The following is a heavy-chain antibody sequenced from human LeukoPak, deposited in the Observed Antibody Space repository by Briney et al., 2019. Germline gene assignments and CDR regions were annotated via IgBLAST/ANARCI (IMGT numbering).Heavy chain of an antibody. V-gene: IGHV4-59*08. CDR3: ARRPDYYDSSGYSLVAFDI. CDR1: GGSISSYY. CDR2: IYYSGST. Sequence: SETLSLTCTVSGGSISSYYWSWIRQPPGKGLEWIGYIYYSGSTNYNPSLKSRVTISVDTSKNQFSLKLSSVTAADTAVYYCARRPDYYDSSGYSLVAFDIWGQGTMVTVSS. D-gene: IGHD3-22*01. J-gene: IGHJ3*02.